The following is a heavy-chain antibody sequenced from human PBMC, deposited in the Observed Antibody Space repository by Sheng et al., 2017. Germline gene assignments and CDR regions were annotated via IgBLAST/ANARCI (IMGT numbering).Heavy chain of an antibody. CDR1: GYSISSGYY. CDR3: ASIGLGYAFDI. CDR2: IYHSGST. D-gene: IGHD7-27*01. V-gene: IGHV4-38-2*01. Sequence: QVQLQESGPGLVKPSETLSLTCAVSGYSISSGYYWGWIRQPPGKGLEWIGSIYHSGSTYYNPSLKSRVTISVDTSKNQFSLKLSSVTAADTAVYYCASIGLGYAFDIVGRRTSGHRLF. J-gene: IGHJ3*02.